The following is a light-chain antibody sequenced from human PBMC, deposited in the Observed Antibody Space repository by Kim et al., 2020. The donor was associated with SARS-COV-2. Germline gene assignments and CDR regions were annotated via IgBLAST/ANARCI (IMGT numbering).Light chain of an antibody. Sequence: LTQPRSVSGSPGQSVAISCAGTSSDVGGYTYVSWYQQHPDKAPKLIIYDVAKRPSGVPDRFSGSKSGNTASLTISGLQAEDEADYYCCSYVGSYSYVLGTGTKVTVL. CDR2: DVA. J-gene: IGLJ1*01. V-gene: IGLV2-11*01. CDR1: SSDVGGYTY. CDR3: CSYVGSYSYV.